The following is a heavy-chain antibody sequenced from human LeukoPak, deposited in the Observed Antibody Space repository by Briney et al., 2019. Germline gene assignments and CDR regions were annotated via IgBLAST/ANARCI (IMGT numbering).Heavy chain of an antibody. D-gene: IGHD1-1*01. CDR1: GFTFGDYA. CDR2: IRSKAYGGTT. J-gene: IGHJ3*02. CDR3: VGGVTNWNDPRDAFDI. V-gene: IGHV3-49*04. Sequence: GGSLRLSCTASGFTFGDYAMSWVRQAPGKGLEWVGFIRSKAYGGTTEYAASVKGRFTISRDDSKSIAYLQMNSLKTEDTAVYYCVGGVTNWNDPRDAFDIWGQGTMVTVSS.